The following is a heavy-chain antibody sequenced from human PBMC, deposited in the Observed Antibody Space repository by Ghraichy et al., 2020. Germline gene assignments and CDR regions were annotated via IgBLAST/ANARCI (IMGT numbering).Heavy chain of an antibody. V-gene: IGHV3-21*01. Sequence: GGSLRLSCAASGFTFSSYSMNWVRQAPGKGLEWVSSISSSSSYIYYADSVKGRFTISRDNAKNSLYLQMNSLRAEDTAVYYCARGISEGWATTTDAFDIWGQGTMVTVSS. D-gene: IGHD5-24*01. CDR3: ARGISEGWATTTDAFDI. CDR1: GFTFSSYS. J-gene: IGHJ3*02. CDR2: ISSSSSYI.